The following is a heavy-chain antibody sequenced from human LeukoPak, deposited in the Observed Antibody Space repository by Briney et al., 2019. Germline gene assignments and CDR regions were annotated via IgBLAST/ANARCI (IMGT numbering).Heavy chain of an antibody. D-gene: IGHD2-15*01. CDR1: GGSISSGGYY. J-gene: IGHJ4*02. CDR2: IYYSGST. V-gene: IGHV4-31*03. CDR3: ARGVYCSGGSCYSSYFDY. Sequence: SETLSLTCTVSGGSISSGGYYWSWIRQHPGKGLEWIGYIYYSGSTCYNPSLKSRVTISVDTSKNQFSLKLSSVTAADTAVYYCARGVYCSGGSCYSSYFDYWGQGTLVTVSS.